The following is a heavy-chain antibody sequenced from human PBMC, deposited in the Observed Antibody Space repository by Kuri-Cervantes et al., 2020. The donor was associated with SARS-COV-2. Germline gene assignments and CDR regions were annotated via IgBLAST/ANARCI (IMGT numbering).Heavy chain of an antibody. Sequence: GESLKISCAVSGFTFTGHAMHWVRQAPGKGLEWVGFIRSKAYGGTTEYAASVKGRFTISRDDSKSIAYLQMNSLKTEDTAAYYCTRNDFWSGYYFDYWGQGTLVTVSS. CDR3: TRNDFWSGYYFDY. V-gene: IGHV3-49*04. D-gene: IGHD3-3*01. CDR2: IRSKAYGGTT. CDR1: GFTFTGHA. J-gene: IGHJ4*02.